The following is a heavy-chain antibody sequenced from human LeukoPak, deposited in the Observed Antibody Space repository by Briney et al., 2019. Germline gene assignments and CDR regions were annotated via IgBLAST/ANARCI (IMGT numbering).Heavy chain of an antibody. Sequence: PSETLSLTCTVSGGSISSGGYYWSWIRQHPGKGLEWIGYIYYSGSTYYNPSLKSRVTISVDTSKSQFSLKLSSVTAADAAVYYCAVYSGSYWVDYWGQGTLVTVSS. D-gene: IGHD1-26*01. V-gene: IGHV4-31*03. CDR3: AVYSGSYWVDY. CDR1: GGSISSGGYY. CDR2: IYYSGST. J-gene: IGHJ4*02.